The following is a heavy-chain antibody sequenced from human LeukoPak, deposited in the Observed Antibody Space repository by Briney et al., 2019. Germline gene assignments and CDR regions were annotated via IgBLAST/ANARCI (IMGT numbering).Heavy chain of an antibody. V-gene: IGHV3-23*01. D-gene: IGHD3-10*01. J-gene: IGHJ4*02. CDR3: AKLLQKYRGAVYYFDY. CDR1: GFTFTSSA. CDR2: ISGSGGST. Sequence: RGSLRLSCAASGFTFTSSAMSWVRQAPGKGLEWVSAISGSGGSTYYADSVKGRFTISRDNSKNTLYLQMNSLRAEDTAVYYCAKLLQKYRGAVYYFDYWGQGTLVTVSS.